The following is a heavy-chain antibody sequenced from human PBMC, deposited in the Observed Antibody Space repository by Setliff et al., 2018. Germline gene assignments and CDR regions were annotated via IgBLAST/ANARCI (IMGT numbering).Heavy chain of an antibody. V-gene: IGHV3-23*01. CDR2: INNIGDTA. CDR1: GFTFSSYS. D-gene: IGHD1-26*01. CDR3: AKFSRLGANTFFDY. Sequence: GGSLRLSCAASGFTFSSYSMSWVRQAPGKGLEWVSVINNIGDTAYYADSVKGRFTIFRDNSKNTLSLQMNSLRAEDTAVYYCAKFSRLGANTFFDYWGQGTLGTVSS. J-gene: IGHJ4*02.